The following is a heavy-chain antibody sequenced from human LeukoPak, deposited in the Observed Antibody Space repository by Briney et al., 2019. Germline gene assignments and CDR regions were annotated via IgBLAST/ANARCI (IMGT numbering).Heavy chain of an antibody. CDR1: GVSVNGGDYY. Sequence: PSETLSLTCSVSGVSVNGGDYYWTWIRQSPGRGLEWIGYMYYTGSSDYNPSLKSRVTISLDTSKNQFSLKLSSVTAADTAVYYCVRDQGGSAHRYAFDIWGQGTRVTVSS. J-gene: IGHJ3*02. CDR3: VRDQGGSAHRYAFDI. CDR2: MYYTGSS. V-gene: IGHV4-61*08. D-gene: IGHD2-15*01.